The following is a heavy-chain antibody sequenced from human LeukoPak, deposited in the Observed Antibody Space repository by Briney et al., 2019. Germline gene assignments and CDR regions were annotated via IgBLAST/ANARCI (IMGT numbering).Heavy chain of an antibody. CDR2: ISSSGSTI. Sequence: PGGSLRLSCAASGFTLSSYEMNWVRQAPGKGRVWVSYISSSGSTIYYADSVKGRFTISRDNAKNSLYLQMSSLRAEDTAVYYCAREGVYDSWDYWGQGTLVTVSS. CDR1: GFTLSSYE. D-gene: IGHD3-3*01. CDR3: AREGVYDSWDY. V-gene: IGHV3-48*03. J-gene: IGHJ4*02.